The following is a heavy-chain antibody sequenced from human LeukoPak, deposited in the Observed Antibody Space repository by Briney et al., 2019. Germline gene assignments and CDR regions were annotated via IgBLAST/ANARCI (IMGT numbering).Heavy chain of an antibody. D-gene: IGHD6-6*01. Sequence: SETLSLTCTVSGGSISSYYWSWIRQPAGKGREWIGRIYTSGSTNYNPSLKSRVTMSVDTSKDQFSLKLSSVTAADTAAYYCASGRLAARTLYYYYYMDVWGKGTTVTVSS. CDR3: ASGRLAARTLYYYYYMDV. CDR1: GGSISSYY. J-gene: IGHJ6*03. V-gene: IGHV4-4*07. CDR2: IYTSGST.